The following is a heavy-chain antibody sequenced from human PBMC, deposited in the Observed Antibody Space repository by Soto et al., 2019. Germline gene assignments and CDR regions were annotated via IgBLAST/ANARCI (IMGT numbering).Heavy chain of an antibody. CDR1: GGTFSSYA. Sequence: GASVKVSCKASGGTFSSYAISWVRQAPGQGLEWMGGIIPIFGTANYAQKFQGRVTITADKSTSTAYMELSSLRSEDTAVYYCARKGITMIVADDAFDIWGQGTMVTVSS. CDR2: IIPIFGTA. CDR3: ARKGITMIVADDAFDI. V-gene: IGHV1-69*06. D-gene: IGHD3-22*01. J-gene: IGHJ3*02.